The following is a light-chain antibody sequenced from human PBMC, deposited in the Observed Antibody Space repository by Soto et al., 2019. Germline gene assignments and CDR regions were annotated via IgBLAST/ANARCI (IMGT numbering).Light chain of an antibody. CDR2: GAS. J-gene: IGKJ1*01. Sequence: TITKRASQSVGTWVAWYQQKPGKAPKLLIYGASNLESGVPSRFSGSGSGTEFTLTTNTLQLEYFATYFCQLYIHNTWSFGPGTKVDIK. CDR1: QSVGTW. CDR3: QLYIHNTWS. V-gene: IGKV1-5*01.